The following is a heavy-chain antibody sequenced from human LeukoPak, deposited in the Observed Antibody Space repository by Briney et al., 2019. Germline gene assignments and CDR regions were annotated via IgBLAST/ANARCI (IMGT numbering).Heavy chain of an antibody. Sequence: ASVKVSCKASGYTFTGYYMHWVRQAPGQGLEWMGWINPNSGGTNYAQKFQGRVTMTRDTSISTAYMELSRLRSDDTAVYYCARGPSGLRWSIYGMDVWGQGTTVTVSS. D-gene: IGHD4-17*01. CDR2: INPNSGGT. CDR1: GYTFTGYY. V-gene: IGHV1-2*02. CDR3: ARGPSGLRWSIYGMDV. J-gene: IGHJ6*02.